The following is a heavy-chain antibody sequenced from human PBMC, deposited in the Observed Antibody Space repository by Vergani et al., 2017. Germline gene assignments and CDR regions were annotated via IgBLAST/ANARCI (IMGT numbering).Heavy chain of an antibody. Sequence: QVQLQESGPGLVKPSETLSLTCAVSGYSISSGYYWGWIRQPPGKGLEWIGSIYHSGSTYYNPSLMSRVTISVDTSKNQFSLKLSSVTAADTAVYYCGSSWYFLGWFDPWGQGTLVTVSA. V-gene: IGHV4-38-2*01. D-gene: IGHD6-13*01. J-gene: IGHJ5*02. CDR1: GYSISSGYY. CDR2: IYHSGST. CDR3: GSSWYFLGWFDP.